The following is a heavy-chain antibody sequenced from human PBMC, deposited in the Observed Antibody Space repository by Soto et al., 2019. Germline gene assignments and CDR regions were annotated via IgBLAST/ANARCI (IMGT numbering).Heavy chain of an antibody. D-gene: IGHD4-17*01. V-gene: IGHV4-39*02. J-gene: IGHJ3*02. CDR2: IYYSGST. CDR3: AREATTVFVDAFDI. Sequence: QLQLQESGPGLVKPSETLSLTCTVSGGSISSSSYYWGWIRQPPGKGLAWIGSIYYSGSTYYNPSLKSRVTISVDTSKNQFSLKLSSVTAADTAVYYCAREATTVFVDAFDIWGQGTMVTVSS. CDR1: GGSISSSSYY.